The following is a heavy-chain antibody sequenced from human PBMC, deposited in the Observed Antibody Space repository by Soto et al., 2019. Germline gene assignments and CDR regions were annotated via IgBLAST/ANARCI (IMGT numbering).Heavy chain of an antibody. CDR3: ANLGQYYDFWSGTDLDFDY. CDR1: GFTFSSYA. V-gene: IGHV3-23*01. J-gene: IGHJ4*02. CDR2: ISGSGVST. D-gene: IGHD3-3*01. Sequence: EVQLLESGGGLVQPGGSLRLSCAASGFTFSSYAMSWVRQAPGKGLEWVSAISGSGVSTYYADSVKGRFTISRDNSKNTLYLQMNRLRAEDTAVYYCANLGQYYDFWSGTDLDFDYWGQGTLVTVSS.